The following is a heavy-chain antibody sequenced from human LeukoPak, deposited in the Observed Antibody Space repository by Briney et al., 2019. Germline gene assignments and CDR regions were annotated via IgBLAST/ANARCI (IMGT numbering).Heavy chain of an antibody. D-gene: IGHD1-1*01. V-gene: IGHV3-74*01. J-gene: IGHJ4*02. CDR2: INSDGSRT. CDR1: GFPFSSYW. CDR3: AGGYGFDY. Sequence: GGSLRLSCAASGFPFSSYWMHWVRQAPGKGLVWVSRINSDGSRTNYADSVKGRFSISRDNAKNTLYLQMNSLRAEDTAVYYCAGGYGFDYWGQGTLVTVSS.